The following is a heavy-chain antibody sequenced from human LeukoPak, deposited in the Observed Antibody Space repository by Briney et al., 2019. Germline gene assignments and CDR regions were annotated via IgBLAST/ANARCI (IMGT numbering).Heavy chain of an antibody. V-gene: IGHV4-59*01. CDR1: GGSIGSYY. Sequence: SETLSLTCIVSGGSIGSYYWSWIRQPPGKGLEWIEYIYYSGSTNYNPSLKSRVTISVDTSKNQFSLKLSSVTAADTAVYYCARDQAAAGHNWFDPWGQGTLVTVSS. CDR2: IYYSGST. D-gene: IGHD6-13*01. J-gene: IGHJ5*02. CDR3: ARDQAAAGHNWFDP.